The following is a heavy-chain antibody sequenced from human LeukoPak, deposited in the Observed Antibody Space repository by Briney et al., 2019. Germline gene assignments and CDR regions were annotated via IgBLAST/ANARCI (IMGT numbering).Heavy chain of an antibody. CDR1: GFTFSGYW. Sequence: GGSLRLSCAASGFTFSGYWMSWVRQAPGKGLEWVANIKQDGSEKYYVDSVKGRFTISRDNAKNSLYLQMNSLRAEDTAVYYCARDHKGVFDYWGQGTLVTVSS. CDR3: ARDHKGVFDY. J-gene: IGHJ4*02. CDR2: IKQDGSEK. D-gene: IGHD3-16*01. V-gene: IGHV3-7*01.